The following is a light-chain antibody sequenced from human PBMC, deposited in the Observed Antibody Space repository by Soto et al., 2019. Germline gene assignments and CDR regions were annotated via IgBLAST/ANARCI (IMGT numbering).Light chain of an antibody. CDR3: QQYGRSPLMYT. CDR1: QSITNNF. Sequence: EIVLTQSPGTLSLSPGERATLSCRASQSITNNFLAWYQQKPGQAPRLLIYGASTRAAGVPDRFSGSGSGIDFTLTITRLEPEDFAVYYCQQYGRSPLMYTFGQGTKLGVK. CDR2: GAS. J-gene: IGKJ2*01. V-gene: IGKV3-20*01.